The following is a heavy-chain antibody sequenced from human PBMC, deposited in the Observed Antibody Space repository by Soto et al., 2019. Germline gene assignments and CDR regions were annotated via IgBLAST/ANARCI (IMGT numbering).Heavy chain of an antibody. V-gene: IGHV1-3*01. Sequence: QVQLVQSGAEVKKPGASVKVSCKASGYTFTSYAMHWVRQAPGQRLEWMGWINAGNGNTKYSQKFQGRVTITRDTSASTAYMELSSLRSEDTAVYYCARGSSYYDFWSGYYTGNYFDYWGQGTLVTVPS. CDR3: ARGSSYYDFWSGYYTGNYFDY. D-gene: IGHD3-3*01. CDR1: GYTFTSYA. CDR2: INAGNGNT. J-gene: IGHJ4*02.